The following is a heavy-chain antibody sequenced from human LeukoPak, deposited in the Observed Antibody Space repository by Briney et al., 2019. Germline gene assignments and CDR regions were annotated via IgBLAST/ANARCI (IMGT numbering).Heavy chain of an antibody. CDR2: ISSSSSNI. J-gene: IGHJ4*02. CDR1: GFTFSSYS. Sequence: GGSLRLSCAASGFTFSSYSMNWVRQAPGKGLEWVSSISSSSSNIYYADSVKGRFTISRDNAKNSLYLQMNSLRAEDTAVYYCARTGLDYYDSSGYMVYWGQGTLVTVSS. D-gene: IGHD3-22*01. V-gene: IGHV3-21*01. CDR3: ARTGLDYYDSSGYMVY.